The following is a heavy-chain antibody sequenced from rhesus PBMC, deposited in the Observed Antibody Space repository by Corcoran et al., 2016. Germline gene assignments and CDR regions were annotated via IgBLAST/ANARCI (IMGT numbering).Heavy chain of an antibody. D-gene: IGHD3-22*01. CDR2: IYGRGGST. Sequence: QVQLQESGRGLVKPSETLSLTCAVPGGSISDSYYWSWIRPPPGKGLEEIGYIYGRGGSTYYNPSLKSRVTISTDPSKNQFSLKLSSVTAADTAVYYCAREAGVIDAEYFEFWGQGALVTVSS. CDR1: GGSISDSYY. CDR3: AREAGVIDAEYFEF. V-gene: IGHV4-106*01. J-gene: IGHJ1*01.